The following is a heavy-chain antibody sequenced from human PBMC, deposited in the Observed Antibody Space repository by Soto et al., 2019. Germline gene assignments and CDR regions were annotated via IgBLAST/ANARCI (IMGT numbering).Heavy chain of an antibody. Sequence: SETLSLTCTVSGGSISSYYWSWIRQPPGKGLEWIGYIYYSGSTNYNPSLKSRVTISVDTSKNQFSLKLSSVTAADTAVYYCARGLTGSYQAYYYHYMDVWGKGTTVTV. CDR1: GGSISSYY. D-gene: IGHD3-9*01. CDR3: ARGLTGSYQAYYYHYMDV. V-gene: IGHV4-59*01. CDR2: IYYSGST. J-gene: IGHJ6*03.